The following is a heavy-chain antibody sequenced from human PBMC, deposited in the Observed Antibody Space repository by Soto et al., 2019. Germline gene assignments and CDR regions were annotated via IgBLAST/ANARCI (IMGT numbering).Heavy chain of an antibody. J-gene: IGHJ5*02. D-gene: IGHD6-19*01. CDR3: TREQSDDNYFDP. Sequence: SEPLSLTCTVSGAALSSGGYFYTWVRQPPGKGLEWLGYIYYSGGTNYNPSLKSRVTISLDKSKSQFSLRLSSVTAADTAVYYCTREQSDDNYFDPWGQGTLVPVSS. CDR1: GAALSSGGYF. V-gene: IGHV4-61*08. CDR2: IYYSGGT.